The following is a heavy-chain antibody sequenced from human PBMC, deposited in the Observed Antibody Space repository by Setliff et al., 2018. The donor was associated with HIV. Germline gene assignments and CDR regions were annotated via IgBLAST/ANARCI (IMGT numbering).Heavy chain of an antibody. CDR2: IRNDGSTT. V-gene: IGHV3-30*02. J-gene: IGHJ6*02. CDR1: GFTFSSDG. CDR3: AKVSRSFTTDAMDV. Sequence: GESLKISCAASGFTFSSDGMHWVRQAPGKGLEWVGFIRNDGSTTDYADSVKGRFTISRDNNKNSLYLQMNSLRVEDTALYYCAKVSRSFTTDAMDVWGHGTTVTVSS.